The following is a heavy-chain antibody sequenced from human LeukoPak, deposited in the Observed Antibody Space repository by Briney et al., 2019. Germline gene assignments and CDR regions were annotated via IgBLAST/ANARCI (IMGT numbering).Heavy chain of an antibody. Sequence: GGSLRLSCAASGFSFSTYTMNWVRQAPGKGLEWVSAINGRGDSTFYADSVKGQFTISRDNSKSTVYLQMNSLRADDTAVYYCAKERQTGDYFTSDFWGQGTLVTVSS. CDR3: AKERQTGDYFTSDF. D-gene: IGHD4-17*01. V-gene: IGHV3-23*01. J-gene: IGHJ4*02. CDR1: GFSFSTYT. CDR2: INGRGDST.